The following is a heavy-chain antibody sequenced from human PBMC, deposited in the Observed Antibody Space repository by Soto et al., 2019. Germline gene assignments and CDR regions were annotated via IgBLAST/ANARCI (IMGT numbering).Heavy chain of an antibody. V-gene: IGHV1-69*08. D-gene: IGHD3-16*01. Sequence: QVQLAQSGAEVKKPGSSVKVSCKASGGTFSSYTISWVRQAPGQGLEWMGRIIPILGIANYAQKFQGRVTITADKSTSTAYMELSSLRSEDTAVYYCAREGGSPGFDPWGQGTLVTVSS. J-gene: IGHJ5*02. CDR3: AREGGSPGFDP. CDR2: IIPILGIA. CDR1: GGTFSSYT.